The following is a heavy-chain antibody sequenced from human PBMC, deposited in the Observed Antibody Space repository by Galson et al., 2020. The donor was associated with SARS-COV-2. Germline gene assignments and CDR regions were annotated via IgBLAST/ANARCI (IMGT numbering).Heavy chain of an antibody. J-gene: IGHJ6*02. CDR1: GFPFISYS. CDR2: ISAGSTYI. D-gene: IGHD2-15*01. CDR3: ARVGDMATTPAEYFYYGLDV. V-gene: IGHV3-21*01. Sequence: GESLKISCAVSGFPFISYSMNWVRQAPGKGLEWVSSISAGSTYISYADSVKGRFTISRDNAKNSLYLQMNSLRVEDTAVYYCARVGDMATTPAEYFYYGLDVWGQGTTVSVSS.